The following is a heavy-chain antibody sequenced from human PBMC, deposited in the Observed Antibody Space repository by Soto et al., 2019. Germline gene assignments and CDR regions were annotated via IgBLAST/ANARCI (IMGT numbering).Heavy chain of an antibody. Sequence: GGSLRLSCAASGFTFSSYAMSWVRQAPGKGLEWVSTISGTGGSTYYPDSVKGRFTISRDNSKNTLYLEMNSLRAEDTAVYYCARSGSCSGGHCLNWGQGTLVTVSS. J-gene: IGHJ4*02. V-gene: IGHV3-23*01. CDR3: ARSGSCSGGHCLN. D-gene: IGHD2-15*01. CDR1: GFTFSSYA. CDR2: ISGTGGST.